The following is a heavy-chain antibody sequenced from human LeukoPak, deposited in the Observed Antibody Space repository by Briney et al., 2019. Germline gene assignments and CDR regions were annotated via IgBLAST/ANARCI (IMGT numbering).Heavy chain of an antibody. J-gene: IGHJ4*02. D-gene: IGHD2-2*01. Sequence: GGSLRLSCAASGFTFSNYGMHWVRQAPGKGLEWVAFVRYDETTKFYADSVKGRFTILRDDSKTTLYLQMNSLRAEDTAVYYCAKDVPSAYFDYWGQGTLVTVSS. V-gene: IGHV3-30*02. CDR3: AKDVPSAYFDY. CDR1: GFTFSNYG. CDR2: VRYDETTK.